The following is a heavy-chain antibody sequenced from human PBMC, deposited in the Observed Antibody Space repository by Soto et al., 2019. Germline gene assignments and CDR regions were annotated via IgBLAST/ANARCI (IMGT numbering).Heavy chain of an antibody. V-gene: IGHV1-69*13. Sequence: SVKVSCKTSGGTFSNDAISWVRQAPGQGLEWMGGIIPIYGTTHYAQKFQDRVKLTADESTGTAYMELSSLRSEDTGVYYCARDGMGTLVGGMDVWGQGTTVTVS. D-gene: IGHD6-6*01. CDR2: IIPIYGTT. CDR1: GGTFSNDA. J-gene: IGHJ6*02. CDR3: ARDGMGTLVGGMDV.